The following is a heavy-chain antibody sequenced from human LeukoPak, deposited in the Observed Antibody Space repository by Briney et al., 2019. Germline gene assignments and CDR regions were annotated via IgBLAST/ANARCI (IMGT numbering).Heavy chain of an antibody. CDR1: GGSFSGYY. CDR3: ARGRSGWYGGGDY. CDR2: INHSGST. V-gene: IGHV4-34*01. Sequence: SETLSLTCAVYGGSFSGYYWSWIRQPSGKGLEWIGEINHSGSTNYNPSLKSRVTISVDTSKNQFSLKLSSVTAADTAVYYCARGRSGWYGGGDYWGQGTLVTVSS. J-gene: IGHJ4*02. D-gene: IGHD6-19*01.